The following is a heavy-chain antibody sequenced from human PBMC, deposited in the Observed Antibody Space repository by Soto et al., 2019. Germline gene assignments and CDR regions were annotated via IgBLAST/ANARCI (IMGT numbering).Heavy chain of an antibody. CDR3: AKDRYSGYAQNAFDI. CDR2: ISGSGGST. J-gene: IGHJ3*02. D-gene: IGHD5-12*01. CDR1: GFTFSSYA. V-gene: IGHV3-23*01. Sequence: HPGGSLRLSCAASGFTFSSYAMSWVRQAPGKGLEWVSAISGSGGSTYYADSVKGRFTISRDNSKNTLYLQTNSLRAEDTAVYYCAKDRYSGYAQNAFDIWGQGTMVTVSS.